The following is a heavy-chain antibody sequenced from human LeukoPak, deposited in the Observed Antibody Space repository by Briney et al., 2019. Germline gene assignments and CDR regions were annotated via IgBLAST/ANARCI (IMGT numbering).Heavy chain of an antibody. V-gene: IGHV1-2*02. Sequence: GASVTVSCKAFGYPFSNYDINWVRQAPGQGLEWMGWINPNSGGTNYAQKFQGRVTMTRDTSISTAYLELSRLRSDDTAVYYGARGGRLVRGGIEGGDYWGQGTLVTVSS. D-gene: IGHD3-10*01. CDR1: GYPFSNYD. J-gene: IGHJ4*02. CDR2: INPNSGGT. CDR3: ARGGRLVRGGIEGGDY.